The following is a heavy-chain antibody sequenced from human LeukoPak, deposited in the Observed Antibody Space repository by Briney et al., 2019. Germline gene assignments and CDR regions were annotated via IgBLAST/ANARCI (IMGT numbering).Heavy chain of an antibody. CDR1: GYTFTGYY. CDR2: INPNSGGA. Sequence: ASVKVSCKASGYTFTGYYMHWVRQAPGQGLEWMGWINPNSGGADYAQKFQGRVTMTRDTSISTAYMELSRLRSDDTAVYYCACTSHQVWAFDYWGQGTLVTVSS. J-gene: IGHJ4*02. D-gene: IGHD2-2*01. V-gene: IGHV1-2*02. CDR3: ACTSHQVWAFDY.